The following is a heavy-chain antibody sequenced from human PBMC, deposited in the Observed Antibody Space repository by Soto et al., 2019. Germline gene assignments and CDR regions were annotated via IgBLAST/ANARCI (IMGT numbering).Heavy chain of an antibody. J-gene: IGHJ4*02. D-gene: IGHD3-3*01. CDR2: ISGSGGST. CDR1: GFTFSSYA. Sequence: GGSLRLSCAASGFTFSSYAMSWVRQAPGKGLEWVSAISGSGGSTYYADSVKGRFTISRDNSKNTLYLQMNSLRAEDTAVYYCAKDAGVLRFLEWLLPFDYWGQGTLVTVSS. CDR3: AKDAGVLRFLEWLLPFDY. V-gene: IGHV3-23*01.